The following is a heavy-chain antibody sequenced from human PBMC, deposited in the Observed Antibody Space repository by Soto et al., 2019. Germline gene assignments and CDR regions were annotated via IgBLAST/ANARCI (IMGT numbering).Heavy chain of an antibody. Sequence: GGSLRLSCAASGFTFDTHAMTWVRQAPGKGLEWVSTISGGGGYTFYSDSVKGRFTISRDNSKNTLYLQIDSLRAEDTAVYYCAKDPVYSSSSGSHWFDPWGQGTLVTVSS. V-gene: IGHV3-23*01. CDR1: GFTFDTHA. J-gene: IGHJ5*02. CDR2: ISGGGGYT. CDR3: AKDPVYSSSSGSHWFDP. D-gene: IGHD6-6*01.